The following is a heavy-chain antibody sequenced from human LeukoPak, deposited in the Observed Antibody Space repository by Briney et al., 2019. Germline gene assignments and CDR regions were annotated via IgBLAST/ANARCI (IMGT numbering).Heavy chain of an antibody. V-gene: IGHV4-34*01. D-gene: IGHD3-10*01. CDR2: INHSGNT. CDR1: GGSFSGYY. CDR3: ARGWRYYYGSGSYSPFDY. Sequence: SETLSLTCAVYGGSFSGYYWSWIRQPPGKGLEWIGEINHSGNTNYNPSLKSRVTISVDTSKNQFSLKLSSVTAADTAVYYCARGWRYYYGSGSYSPFDYWGQGTLVTVSS. J-gene: IGHJ4*02.